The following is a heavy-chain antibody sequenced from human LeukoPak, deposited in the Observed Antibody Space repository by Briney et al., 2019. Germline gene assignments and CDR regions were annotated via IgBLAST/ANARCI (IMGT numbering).Heavy chain of an antibody. V-gene: IGHV1-46*01. CDR3: ARYFRDYYGSGSFLPDY. Sequence: GASVKVSCKTSGYIFTSHYMNWVRQAPGQGLEWMGTINPDGASTRYAQSFQGRVTMTRDMSTSTVYMELRSLRSDDTAVYYCARYFRDYYGSGSFLPDYWGQGTLVTVSS. J-gene: IGHJ4*02. CDR2: INPDGAST. D-gene: IGHD3-10*01. CDR1: GYIFTSHY.